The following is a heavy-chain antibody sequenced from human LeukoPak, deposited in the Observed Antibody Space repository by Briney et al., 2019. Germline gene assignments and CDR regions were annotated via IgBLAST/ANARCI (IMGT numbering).Heavy chain of an antibody. CDR3: ARVRRQWPNRFDY. Sequence: PSETVSLTCTVSGYSISSGYYWGWIRQPAGKGLEYIGRIYTSGSTNYNPSLKSRVTISVDTSKNQFSLKLSSVTAADTAVYYCARVRRQWPNRFDYWGQGTLVTVSS. V-gene: IGHV4-61*02. CDR2: IYTSGST. CDR1: GYSISSGYY. D-gene: IGHD6-19*01. J-gene: IGHJ4*02.